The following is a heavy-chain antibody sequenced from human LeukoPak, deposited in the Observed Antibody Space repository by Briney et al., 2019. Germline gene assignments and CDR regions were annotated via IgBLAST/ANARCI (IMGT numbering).Heavy chain of an antibody. V-gene: IGHV4-59*08. J-gene: IGHJ4*02. CDR2: IYYSGST. CDR3: ARFVGDYYDSSGYYYQYYFDY. Sequence: PSETLSLTCTVSGGSISSYYWSWIRQPPGKGLEWIGYIYYSGSTNYNPSLKSRVTISVDTPKNQFSLKLSSVTAADTAVYYCARFVGDYYDSSGYYYQYYFDYWGQGTLVTVSS. D-gene: IGHD3-22*01. CDR1: GGSISSYY.